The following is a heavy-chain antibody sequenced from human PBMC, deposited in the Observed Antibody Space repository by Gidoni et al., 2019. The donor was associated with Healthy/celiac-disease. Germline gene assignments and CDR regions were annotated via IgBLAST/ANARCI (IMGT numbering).Heavy chain of an antibody. J-gene: IGHJ4*02. D-gene: IGHD3-22*01. CDR1: GFTFSNAW. V-gene: IGHV3-15*01. CDR3: TNSYYYDSSGYNY. Sequence: SGFTFSNAWMSWVRQAPGKGLEWVGRIKSKTDGGTTDYPAPVKGRFTISRDDSKNTLYLQMNSLKTEDTAVYYCTNSYYYDSSGYNYWGQGTLVTVSS. CDR2: IKSKTDGGTT.